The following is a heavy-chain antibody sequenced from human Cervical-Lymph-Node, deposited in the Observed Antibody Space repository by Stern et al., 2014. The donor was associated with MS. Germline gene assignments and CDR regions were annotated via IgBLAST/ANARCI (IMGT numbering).Heavy chain of an antibody. V-gene: IGHV1-46*03. J-gene: IGHJ6*02. Sequence: QVQLVQSGAEVKKPGASVKVSCKASGYTFTSYYMHWVRQAPGQGLEWMGIINPSGGSTSYAQKFQGRVTMTRDTSTSTVYMELSSLRSEDTAVYYCARLPGRYDSSAKADYYYYGMDVWGQGTTVTVSS. CDR1: GYTFTSYY. CDR2: INPSGGST. D-gene: IGHD3-22*01. CDR3: ARLPGRYDSSAKADYYYYGMDV.